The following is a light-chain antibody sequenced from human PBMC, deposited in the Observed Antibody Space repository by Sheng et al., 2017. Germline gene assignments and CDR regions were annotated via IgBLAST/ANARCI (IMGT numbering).Light chain of an antibody. Sequence: DIQMTQSPSFLSASVGDRVTITCRASQGINNYLAWYQQKPGKAPKFLLYATSKLETGVPSRFNGSGSGTDYTLTIGSLQPEDFATYYCQQYSGIPTFGPGTKVDIK. CDR3: QQYSGIPT. J-gene: IGKJ3*01. CDR2: ATS. V-gene: IGKV1-NL1*01. CDR1: QGINNY.